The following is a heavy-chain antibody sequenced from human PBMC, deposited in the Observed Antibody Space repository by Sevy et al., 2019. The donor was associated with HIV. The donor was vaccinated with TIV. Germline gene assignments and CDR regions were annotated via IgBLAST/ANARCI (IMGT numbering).Heavy chain of an antibody. Sequence: ASVKVSCKASGYTFTGYYMHWVRQAPVQGLEWMGWINPNSGGTNYAQKFQGRVTMTRDTSISTAYMELSRLRSDDTAVYYCARVPITIFGVVMPDDYWGQGTLVTVSS. CDR2: INPNSGGT. J-gene: IGHJ4*02. V-gene: IGHV1-2*02. D-gene: IGHD3-3*01. CDR3: ARVPITIFGVVMPDDY. CDR1: GYTFTGYY.